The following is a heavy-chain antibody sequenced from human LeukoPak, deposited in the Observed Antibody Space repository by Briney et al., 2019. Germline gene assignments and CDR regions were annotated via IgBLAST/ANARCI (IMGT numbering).Heavy chain of an antibody. V-gene: IGHV7-4-1*02. CDR1: GYTFTNYA. J-gene: IGHJ4*02. CDR3: ARDHQDVVVGYSGYDLFGH. Sequence: APVKVSCKASGYTFTNYAMNWVRQAPGQGLEWMGWINTNTGNPTYAQGFTGRFVFSLDTSVSTAYLQISSLKAEDTAVYYCARDHQDVVVGYSGYDLFGHWGQGTLVTVSS. CDR2: INTNTGNP. D-gene: IGHD5-12*01.